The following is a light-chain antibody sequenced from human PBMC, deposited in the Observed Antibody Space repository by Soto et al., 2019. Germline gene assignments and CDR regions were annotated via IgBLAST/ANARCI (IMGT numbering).Light chain of an antibody. Sequence: DIQMTQSPSSLSASVGDRVTITCRASQSISSYLNWYQQKPGKAPKLLIYAASSLQSGVPSRFRGSGSGTDFTLTISSLQPEDFATYYCQRSYRTPLTFGGGTKVEI. V-gene: IGKV1-39*01. J-gene: IGKJ4*01. CDR1: QSISSY. CDR2: AAS. CDR3: QRSYRTPLT.